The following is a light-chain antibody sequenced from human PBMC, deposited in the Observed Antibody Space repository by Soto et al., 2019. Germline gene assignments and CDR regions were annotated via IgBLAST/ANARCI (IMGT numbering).Light chain of an antibody. Sequence: IVMTQSPATLSVSPCDIATLSCRASQSVRSSIAWYQHKPGQAPRLLIYGASTRATGIPARISGSGSGTEFTLTISSLQSEDFAVYYCQQYNNWPQTFGQGTKVDI. CDR1: QSVRSS. V-gene: IGKV3-15*01. J-gene: IGKJ1*01. CDR3: QQYNNWPQT. CDR2: GAS.